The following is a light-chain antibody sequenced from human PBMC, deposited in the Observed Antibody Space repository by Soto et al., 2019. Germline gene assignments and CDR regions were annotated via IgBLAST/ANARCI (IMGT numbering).Light chain of an antibody. CDR2: GAS. CDR1: QSVSSN. Sequence: EIVMTQSPATLSVSPGERATLSCRASQSVSSNLAWYQQKPGQAPRLLIYGASTRATGIPARFSGSGSGTEVTLTISSLQSEDFAVYYGQQYNSWPPFTFGPGTKVDI. J-gene: IGKJ3*01. V-gene: IGKV3-15*01. CDR3: QQYNSWPPFT.